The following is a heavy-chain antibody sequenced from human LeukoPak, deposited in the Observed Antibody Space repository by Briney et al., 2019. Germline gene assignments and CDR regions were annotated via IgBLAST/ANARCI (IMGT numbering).Heavy chain of an antibody. D-gene: IGHD1-26*01. CDR2: IRGSGGST. J-gene: IGHJ4*02. CDR1: GFIFSSYA. CDR3: ARAVYSGSYYYFDY. Sequence: GGSLRLSCAAPGFIFSSYAMRWGRQAPGKGLEWVSGIRGSGGSTYYADSVKGRFTISRHNSKNTHYLHINTVRAKETALSYRARAVYSGSYYYFDYWGQGSLVTGSS. V-gene: IGHV3-23*01.